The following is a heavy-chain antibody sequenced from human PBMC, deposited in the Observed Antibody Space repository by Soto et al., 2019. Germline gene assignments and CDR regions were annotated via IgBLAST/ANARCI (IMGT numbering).Heavy chain of an antibody. J-gene: IGHJ6*02. CDR1: GFTFGSYD. Sequence: GGSLRLSCAASGFTFGSYDMHWARQATGKGLEWVSAIGTAGDTYYPGSVKGRFTISRENAKNSLYLQMNSLRVGDTAVYYCARDGPKVYYDRPAGGMDVWGQGTTVTVSS. V-gene: IGHV3-13*01. CDR2: IGTAGDT. CDR3: ARDGPKVYYDRPAGGMDV. D-gene: IGHD3-22*01.